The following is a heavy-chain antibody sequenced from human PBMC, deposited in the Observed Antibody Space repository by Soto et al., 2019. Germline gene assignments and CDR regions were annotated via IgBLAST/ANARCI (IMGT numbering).Heavy chain of an antibody. CDR3: AGYYDSSGYYSDY. CDR2: IYHSGST. CDR1: GGSMSSGGYS. D-gene: IGHD3-22*01. J-gene: IGHJ4*02. V-gene: IGHV4-30-2*01. Sequence: SETLSLTCAVSGGSMSSGGYSWSWIRQPPGKGLEWIGYIYHSGSTYYNPSLKSRVTISVDRSKNQFSLKLSSVTAADTAVYYCAGYYDSSGYYSDYWGQGTLVTVSS.